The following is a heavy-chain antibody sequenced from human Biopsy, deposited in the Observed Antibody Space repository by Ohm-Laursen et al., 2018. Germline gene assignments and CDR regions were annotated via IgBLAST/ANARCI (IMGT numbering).Heavy chain of an antibody. CDR1: GGPLRGYY. V-gene: IGHV4-34*01. D-gene: IGHD5-12*01. CDR3: SRGGHSGYEFLYFDL. Sequence: TLSLTCGVSGGPLRGYYWTWIRQSPGKGLEWIGDINHSSIIKYNPSLKSQLTISADTSKRQFSLKMTSVTAADTAVYFCSRGGHSGYEFLYFDLWGRGTLVTVSS. J-gene: IGHJ2*01. CDR2: INHSSII.